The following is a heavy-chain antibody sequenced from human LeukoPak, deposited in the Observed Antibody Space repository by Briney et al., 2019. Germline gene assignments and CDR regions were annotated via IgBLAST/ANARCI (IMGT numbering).Heavy chain of an antibody. CDR2: IYSGGST. CDR3: AREQRGYDCYY. D-gene: IGHD5-12*01. J-gene: IGHJ4*02. CDR1: GFSASGTS. V-gene: IGHV3-53*05. Sequence: GGSLRLSCAASGFSASGTSLTWVRQAPGKGLEWVSVIYSGGSTYYADSVKGRFTISRDNSKNTLYLQMGSLRAEDTAVYYCAREQRGYDCYYWGQGTLVTVSS.